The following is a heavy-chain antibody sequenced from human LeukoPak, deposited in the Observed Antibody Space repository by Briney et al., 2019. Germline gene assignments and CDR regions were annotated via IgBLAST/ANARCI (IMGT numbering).Heavy chain of an antibody. CDR1: GDAITSYY. CDR3: ARIYSYGLFFDY. D-gene: IGHD5-18*01. J-gene: IGHJ4*02. Sequence: SETLSLTCNVSGDAITSYYWSWIRQPPGKGLEWIAYIFHSGSSKNNPSLTSRVSISIDTSKKQLSLHLSSVTAADTAVYYCARIYSYGLFFDYWGQGTLVTVSS. V-gene: IGHV4-59*01. CDR2: IFHSGSS.